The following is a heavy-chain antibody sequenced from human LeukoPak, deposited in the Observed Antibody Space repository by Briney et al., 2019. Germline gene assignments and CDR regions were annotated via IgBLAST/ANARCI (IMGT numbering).Heavy chain of an antibody. Sequence: PGGSLRLSCAASGFTFSSYAMSWVRQAPGKGLEWVSAISGSGGSTYYADSVKGRFTISRDNSKNTLYLQMKSLRAEDTAVYYCATDLDSSGYYNFDPWGQGTLVTVSS. CDR2: ISGSGGST. CDR3: ATDLDSSGYYNFDP. D-gene: IGHD3-22*01. CDR1: GFTFSSYA. V-gene: IGHV3-23*01. J-gene: IGHJ5*02.